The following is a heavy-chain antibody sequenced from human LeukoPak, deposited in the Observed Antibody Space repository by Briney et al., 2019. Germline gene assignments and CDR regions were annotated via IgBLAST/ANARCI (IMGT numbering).Heavy chain of an antibody. D-gene: IGHD3-9*01. CDR2: ISGSGGST. V-gene: IGHV3-23*01. CDR3: ATTPYYDILTGYPTGFDY. CDR1: GFTFSCYA. J-gene: IGHJ4*02. Sequence: GGSLRLSCAASGFTFSCYAMSWVRQAPGKGLEWVSAISGSGGSTYYADSVKGRFTISRDNSKNTLYLQMNSLRAEDTAVYYCATTPYYDILTGYPTGFDYWGQGTLVTVSS.